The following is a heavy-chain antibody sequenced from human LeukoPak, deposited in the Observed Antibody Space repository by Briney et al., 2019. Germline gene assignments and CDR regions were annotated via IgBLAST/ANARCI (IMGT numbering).Heavy chain of an antibody. J-gene: IGHJ4*02. CDR2: ISYDGSNK. D-gene: IGHD3-22*01. CDR3: AKDTIVAPFDY. Sequence: GRSLRLSCAASGFTFSSYGMHWVRQAPGKGLEWVAVISYDGSNKYYADSVKGRFTISRDNSKNTLYLQMNSLRAEDTAVYYCAKDTIVAPFDYWGQGTLVTVSS. V-gene: IGHV3-30*18. CDR1: GFTFSSYG.